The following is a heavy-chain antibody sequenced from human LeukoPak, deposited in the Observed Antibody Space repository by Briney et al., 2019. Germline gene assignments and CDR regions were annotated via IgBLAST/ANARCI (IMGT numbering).Heavy chain of an antibody. D-gene: IGHD6-13*01. V-gene: IGHV3-11*01. CDR2: ISSSGSTI. CDR1: GFTFSDYY. Sequence: GGSLRLSCAASGFTFSDYYMSWIRQAPGKGLEWVSYISSSGSTIYYADSVKGRFTISRDNAKNSLYLQMNSLRAEDTAVYYCARAMVEYSSSWQPPRWFDPWGQGTLVTVSS. CDR3: ARAMVEYSSSWQPPRWFDP. J-gene: IGHJ5*02.